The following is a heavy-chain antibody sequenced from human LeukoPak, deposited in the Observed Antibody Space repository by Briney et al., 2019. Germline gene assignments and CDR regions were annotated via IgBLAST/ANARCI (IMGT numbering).Heavy chain of an antibody. CDR3: ATPKGINGLDWFDP. J-gene: IGHJ5*02. CDR2: IIPIFGTA. CDR1: GGTFSSYA. V-gene: IGHV1-69*05. D-gene: IGHD1-14*01. Sequence: SVKVSCKASGGTFSSYAISWVRQAPGQGLEWMGGIIPIFGTANYAQKFQGRVTITTDESTSTAYMELSSLRSEDTAVYYCATPKGINGLDWFDPWGQGTLVTVSS.